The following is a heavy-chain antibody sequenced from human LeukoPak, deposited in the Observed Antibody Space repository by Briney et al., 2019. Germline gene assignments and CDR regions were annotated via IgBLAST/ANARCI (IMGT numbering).Heavy chain of an antibody. Sequence: SETLSLTCTVSGGSISSYYWSWIRQPPGKGLEWIGYIYYSGSTNYNPSLKSRVTMSVDTSKNQFSLKLSSVTAADTAVYYCARSSITIFGVVNDAFDIWGQGTMVTVSS. CDR3: ARSSITIFGVVNDAFDI. J-gene: IGHJ3*02. CDR2: IYYSGST. CDR1: GGSISSYY. V-gene: IGHV4-59*12. D-gene: IGHD3-3*01.